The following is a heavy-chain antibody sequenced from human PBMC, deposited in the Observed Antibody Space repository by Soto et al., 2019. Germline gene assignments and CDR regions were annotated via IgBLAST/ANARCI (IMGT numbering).Heavy chain of an antibody. Sequence: QVQLVQSGAEVKKPGSSVKVSCKASGGSFSSYGISWVRQAPGQGLEWMGGIIPIFGTASYAQKFQGRVTITADESTRTAYMGLSSLRSDDSAVYYCARDFSWESGVVREDYHYGMDVWGQGTTVTVSS. CDR1: GGSFSSYG. V-gene: IGHV1-69*01. D-gene: IGHD3-3*01. J-gene: IGHJ6*02. CDR3: ARDFSWESGVVREDYHYGMDV. CDR2: IIPIFGTA.